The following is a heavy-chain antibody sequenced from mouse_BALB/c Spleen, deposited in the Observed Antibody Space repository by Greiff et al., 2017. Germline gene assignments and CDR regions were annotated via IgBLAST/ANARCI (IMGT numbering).Heavy chain of an antibody. CDR3: NAGGLRRGYYAMDY. J-gene: IGHJ4*01. Sequence: EVQLQQSGAELVRSGASVKLSCTASGFNIKDYYMHWVKQRPEQGLEWIGWIDPENGDTEYAPKFQGKATMTADTSSNTAYLQLSSLTSEDTAVYYCNAGGLRRGYYAMDYWGQGTSVTVSS. V-gene: IGHV14-4*02. D-gene: IGHD2-4*01. CDR2: IDPENGDT. CDR1: GFNIKDYY.